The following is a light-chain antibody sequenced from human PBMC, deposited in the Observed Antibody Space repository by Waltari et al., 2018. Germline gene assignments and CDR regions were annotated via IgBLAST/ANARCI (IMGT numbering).Light chain of an antibody. J-gene: IGKJ2*01. V-gene: IGKV3-15*01. CDR3: QHYEGWPPSYT. Sequence: IVMTQSPATLSVSPGERATLSCRASQNVRSNLAWYQQKPGKAPSLLIYGASTRATDVTARFGGSGFGTEFTLTISSLQSEDFAVYYCQHYEGWPPSYTFGQGTKVEI. CDR2: GAS. CDR1: QNVRSN.